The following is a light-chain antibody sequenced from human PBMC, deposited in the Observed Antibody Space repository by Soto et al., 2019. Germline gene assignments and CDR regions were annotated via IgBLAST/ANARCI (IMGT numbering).Light chain of an antibody. V-gene: IGKV3-20*01. CDR3: QQYGSSPIT. J-gene: IGKJ5*01. CDR1: QSVSSSF. CDR2: GAS. Sequence: EIVLAQSPGTLSLSPGESATLSCRASQSVSSSFLAWYQQKAGQAPRLLIYGASRRATGIPDRFSGSGSGTDFTLTISSLEPEDFAVYYCQQYGSSPITFGQGTRLEIK.